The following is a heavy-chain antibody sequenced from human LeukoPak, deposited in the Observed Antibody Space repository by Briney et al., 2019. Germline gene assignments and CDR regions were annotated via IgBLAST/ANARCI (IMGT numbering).Heavy chain of an antibody. J-gene: IGHJ4*02. V-gene: IGHV1-8*01. CDR3: ARGGMLQEFDY. CDR1: GYTSTSYD. D-gene: IGHD2-8*01. CDR2: MNPNSGNT. Sequence: ASVKVSCKASGYTSTSYDINWVRQATGQGLEWMGWMNPNSGNTGYAQKFQGRVTLTINTSISTAYMALSSLRSEDTAVYYCARGGMLQEFDYWGQGTLVTVSS.